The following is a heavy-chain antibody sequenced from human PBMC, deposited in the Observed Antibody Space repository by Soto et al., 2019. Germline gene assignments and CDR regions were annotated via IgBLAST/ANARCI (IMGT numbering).Heavy chain of an antibody. Sequence: EVKLLESGGDLVQPGGSLRLSCAASGFTFSTYAMSWVRQAPGKGLEWVSVIYSCGSTYYADSVKGRFTISRDNSKNTLYLQMNSLRAEDTAVYYCARSAVVGDCYSGWRYYYYGMDVWGQGTTVTVSS. J-gene: IGHJ6*02. CDR1: GFTFSTYA. V-gene: IGHV3-66*02. D-gene: IGHD2-21*02. CDR2: IYSCGST. CDR3: ARSAVVGDCYSGWRYYYYGMDV.